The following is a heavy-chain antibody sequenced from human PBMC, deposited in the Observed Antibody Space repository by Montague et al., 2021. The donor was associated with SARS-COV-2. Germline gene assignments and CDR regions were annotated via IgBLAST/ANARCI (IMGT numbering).Heavy chain of an antibody. Sequence: KPTQTLTLPCTFPGFSLNTSGMSVSWIRQPPGKALEWLALIDWDEDQYYSTSLKTRLTISKDTSKNQVVLTMTNMDPIDTATYYCARSYGDYRDSYFDYWGQGTLVTVSS. CDR1: GFSLNTSGMS. CDR3: ARSYGDYRDSYFDY. J-gene: IGHJ4*02. V-gene: IGHV2-70*01. CDR2: IDWDEDQ. D-gene: IGHD4-17*01.